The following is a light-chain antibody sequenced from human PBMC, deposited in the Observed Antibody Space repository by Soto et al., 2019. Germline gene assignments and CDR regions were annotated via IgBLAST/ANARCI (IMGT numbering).Light chain of an antibody. CDR2: WAS. J-gene: IGKJ5*01. CDR3: QHHYNWPIT. V-gene: IGKV4-1*01. Sequence: DIVMTQSPDSLAVSLGERATINCKSSQSVLYSSNNKNYLAWYQQKPGQPPKLLIYWASTRESGVPDRFSGSGSGTEFTLTISSLQSEDFAVYYCQHHYNWPITFGQGTRLEIK. CDR1: QSVLYSSNNKNY.